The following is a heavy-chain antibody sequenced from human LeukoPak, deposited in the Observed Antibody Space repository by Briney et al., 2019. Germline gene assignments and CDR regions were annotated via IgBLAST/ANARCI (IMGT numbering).Heavy chain of an antibody. D-gene: IGHD3-10*01. V-gene: IGHV1-8*01. CDR1: GYTFTSHD. CDR2: MSPKTGKT. Sequence: ASVKVSCKASGYTFTSHDISWVRQATGQGLEWMGWMSPKTGKTGYAPRFQGRVAMTSNPSISTAYLELSSLRSDDTAVYYCARTPTGGAIDYWGQGTLVTVSS. CDR3: ARTPTGGAIDY. J-gene: IGHJ4*02.